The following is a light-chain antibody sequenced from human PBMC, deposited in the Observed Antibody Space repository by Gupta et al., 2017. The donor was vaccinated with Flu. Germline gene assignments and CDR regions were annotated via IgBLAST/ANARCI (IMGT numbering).Light chain of an antibody. CDR1: QSVRSN. Sequence: VTLCLSLGDRATLSCKASQSVRSNFAWHKQKPGRAPRLLIYNASTRATDIPARFSGRGYGTELTLTITSRQSEDCAVYYCQQYKNWPPLTFGEGTKVEIK. J-gene: IGKJ4*02. CDR3: QQYKNWPPLT. V-gene: IGKV3D-15*01. CDR2: NAS.